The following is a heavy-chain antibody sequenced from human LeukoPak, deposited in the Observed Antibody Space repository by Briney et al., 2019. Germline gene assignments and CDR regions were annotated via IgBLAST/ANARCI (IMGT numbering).Heavy chain of an antibody. D-gene: IGHD6-13*01. CDR3: ARTRSSTWHLLDY. CDR1: GGSISSGDYY. Sequence: SETLSLTCTVSGGSISSGDYYWSWIRQPPEKGLEWIGYIYYSGSTYYNPSLKSRVTISVDTSKNQFSLKLSSVTAADTAVYYCARTRSSTWHLLDYWGQGTLVTVSS. J-gene: IGHJ4*02. V-gene: IGHV4-30-4*01. CDR2: IYYSGST.